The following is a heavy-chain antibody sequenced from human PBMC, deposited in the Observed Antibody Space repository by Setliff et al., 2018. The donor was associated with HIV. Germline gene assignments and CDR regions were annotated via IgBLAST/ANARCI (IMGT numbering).Heavy chain of an antibody. V-gene: IGHV7-4-1*01. J-gene: IGHJ4*02. CDR1: GYTFTDYV. D-gene: IGHD4-17*01. CDR2: INTNNGKP. Sequence: ASVKVSCKASGYTFTDYVINWVRQDPGQGLEWMGCINTNNGKPMYAQGFTGRFVFSSDTSVRTAYLQFVGLKTEYTAVYFCARDDYANTDLDFWGPGTLVTVSS. CDR3: ARDDYANTDLDF.